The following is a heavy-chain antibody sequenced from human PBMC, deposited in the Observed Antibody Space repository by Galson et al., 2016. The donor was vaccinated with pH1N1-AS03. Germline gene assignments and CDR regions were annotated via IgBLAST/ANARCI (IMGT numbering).Heavy chain of an antibody. V-gene: IGHV6-1*01. J-gene: IGHJ3*02. CDR2: TYWRSKWYN. CDR1: GDSVSSNIDA. CDR3: SRGRYSSFDI. Sequence: CAISGDSVSSNIDAWNWIRQSPSGGLEWLGRTYWRSKWYNDYAVSVKRRITINPDTSKNQFSLQLNSLTPEDTAVHYCSRGRYSSFDIWGQGTMVTVSS. D-gene: IGHD1-1*01.